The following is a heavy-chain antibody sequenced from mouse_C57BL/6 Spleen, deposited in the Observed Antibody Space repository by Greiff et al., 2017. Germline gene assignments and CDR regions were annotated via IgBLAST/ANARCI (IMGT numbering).Heavy chain of an antibody. J-gene: IGHJ1*03. CDR2: INPYNGDT. CDR1: GYSFTGYF. Sequence: EVQLQQSGPELVKPGDSVKISCKASGYSFTGYFMNWVMQSHGKSLEWIGRINPYNGDTFYNQKFKGKATLTVDKSSSTAHMERRSLTSEDSAVYYCARRDGYWYFDVWGTGTTVTVSS. CDR3: ARRDGYWYFDV. D-gene: IGHD2-3*01. V-gene: IGHV1-20*01.